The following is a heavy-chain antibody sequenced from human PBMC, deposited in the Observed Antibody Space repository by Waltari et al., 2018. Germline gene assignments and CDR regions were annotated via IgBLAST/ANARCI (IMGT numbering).Heavy chain of an antibody. CDR3: ARANLWFGELLHYYYMDV. CDR2: IYYSGST. V-gene: IGHV4-59*01. CDR1: GGSISSYY. D-gene: IGHD3-10*01. Sequence: QVQLQESGPGLVKPSETLSLTCTVSGGSISSYYWSWIRQPPGKGLEWIGYIYYSGSTNYNPARKSRVTMSVDTSKNQFSLKLSSVTAADTAVYYCARANLWFGELLHYYYMDVWGKGTTVTVSS. J-gene: IGHJ6*03.